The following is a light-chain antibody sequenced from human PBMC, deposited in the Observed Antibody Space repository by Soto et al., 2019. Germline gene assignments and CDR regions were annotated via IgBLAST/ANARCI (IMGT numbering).Light chain of an antibody. Sequence: EIVLTQSPGTLSLSPGERATLSCRASQSVSSRYLAWYQQKPDQAPRLLIYGASSRASGIPDRFSGSGSGTDFTLTISRLEPEDFAVYYCQQYGTSPSGMFGQGTKVEIK. CDR3: QQYGTSPSGM. CDR1: QSVSSRY. CDR2: GAS. V-gene: IGKV3-20*01. J-gene: IGKJ1*01.